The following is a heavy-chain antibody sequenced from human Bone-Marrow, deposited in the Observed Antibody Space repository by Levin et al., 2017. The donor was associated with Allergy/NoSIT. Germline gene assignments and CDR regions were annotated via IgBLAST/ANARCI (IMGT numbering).Heavy chain of an antibody. V-gene: IGHV3-23*01. Sequence: PGGSLRLSCAASGFTFSSFAMTWVRQAPGKGLEWVATISGPGDNTYYADSVKGRFTISRDDSKNTLYVQMNSLRAEDTATYFCAKALEKQLLFLSEGQDAFDFWGQGTMVTVSS. CDR3: AKALEKQLLFLSEGQDAFDF. CDR1: GFTFSSFA. J-gene: IGHJ3*01. CDR2: ISGPGDNT. D-gene: IGHD2-2*01.